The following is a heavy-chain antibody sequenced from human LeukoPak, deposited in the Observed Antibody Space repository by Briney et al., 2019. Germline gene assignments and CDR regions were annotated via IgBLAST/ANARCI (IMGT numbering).Heavy chain of an antibody. J-gene: IGHJ3*02. V-gene: IGHV3-33*01. D-gene: IGHD3-3*01. Sequence: GGSLRLSCAASGFTFSSYGMHWVRQAPGKGLEWVAVIWYDGSNKYYADSVKGRFTISRDNSENTLYLQMNSLRAEDTAVYYCAREGRVVQDAFDIWGQGTMVTVSS. CDR3: AREGRVVQDAFDI. CDR1: GFTFSSYG. CDR2: IWYDGSNK.